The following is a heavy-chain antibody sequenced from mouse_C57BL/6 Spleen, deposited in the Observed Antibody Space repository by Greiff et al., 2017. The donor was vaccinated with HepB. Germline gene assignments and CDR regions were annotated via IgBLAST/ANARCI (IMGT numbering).Heavy chain of an antibody. CDR1: GYTFTSYT. D-gene: IGHD1-1*01. CDR3: ARRGATVVESPRYFDY. V-gene: IGHV1-4*01. J-gene: IGHJ2*01. CDR2: INPSSGYT. Sequence: QVQLQQSGAELARPGASVKMSCKASGYTFTSYTMHWVKQRPGQGLEWIGYINPSSGYTKYNQKFKDKATLTADKSSSTAYMQLSSLTSEDSAVYYCARRGATVVESPRYFDYWGQGTTLTVSS.